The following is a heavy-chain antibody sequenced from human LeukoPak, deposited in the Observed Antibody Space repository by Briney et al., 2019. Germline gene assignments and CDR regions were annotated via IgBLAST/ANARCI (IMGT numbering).Heavy chain of an antibody. Sequence: ASVKVSSKASGYTFTSYAMHWVRQAPGQRLEWMGWINAGNGNTKYSQEFQGRVTITRDTSASTAYMELSSLRFEDTAVYYCARDRDPSQWLVMVYWGQGTLVTVSS. D-gene: IGHD6-19*01. CDR3: ARDRDPSQWLVMVY. V-gene: IGHV1-3*01. CDR2: INAGNGNT. CDR1: GYTFTSYA. J-gene: IGHJ4*02.